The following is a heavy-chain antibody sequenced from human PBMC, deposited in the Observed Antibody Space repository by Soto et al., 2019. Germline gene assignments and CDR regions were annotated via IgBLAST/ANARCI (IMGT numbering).Heavy chain of an antibody. CDR2: ISGSGGST. CDR3: AKEAITMVRGVITETAGFDY. CDR1: GFTFSSYS. J-gene: IGHJ4*02. D-gene: IGHD3-10*01. Sequence: EVQLLESGGGLVQPGGSLRLSCAASGFTFSSYSMSWVRQAPGEGLEWVSAISGSGGSTYYADSVKGRFTISRDKSKNTLYLQMNSLRAEDTAVYYCAKEAITMVRGVITETAGFDYWGQGTLVTVSS. V-gene: IGHV3-23*01.